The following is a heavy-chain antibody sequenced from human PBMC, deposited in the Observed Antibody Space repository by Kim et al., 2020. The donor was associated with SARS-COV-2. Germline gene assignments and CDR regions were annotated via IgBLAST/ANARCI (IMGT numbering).Heavy chain of an antibody. J-gene: IGHJ4*02. CDR2: FEPEDGET. V-gene: IGHV1-24*01. D-gene: IGHD4-17*01. Sequence: ASVKVSCKVSGDSLTKFSMHWVRQAPGKGLEWMGGFEPEDGETIYAQKFQDRVTMTEDTSTETAYMKLSSLRSEDTAVYFSTAKSLRPASVIDYWGQGTLVTVSS. CDR1: GDSLTKFS. CDR3: TAKSLRPASVIDY.